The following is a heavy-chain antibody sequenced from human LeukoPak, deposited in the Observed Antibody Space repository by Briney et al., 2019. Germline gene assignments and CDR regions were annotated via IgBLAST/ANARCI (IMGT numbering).Heavy chain of an antibody. J-gene: IGHJ4*02. CDR3: AKDRVTMAVACTDGFPFDY. V-gene: IGHV3-30*02. CDR2: IRYDAKTQ. D-gene: IGHD6-19*01. Sequence: GGSLRLSCAASGFTFKTYGIHWVRQAPGKGLECVAFIRYDAKTQYYADSVKGRFTISRDNSKSTLYLQMNSLRVEDTAMYYCAKDRVTMAVACTDGFPFDYWGQGALVTVSS. CDR1: GFTFKTYG.